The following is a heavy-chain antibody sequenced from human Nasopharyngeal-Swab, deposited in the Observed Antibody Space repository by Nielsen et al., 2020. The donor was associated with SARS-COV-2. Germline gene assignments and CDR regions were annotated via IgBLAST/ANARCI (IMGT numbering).Heavy chain of an antibody. CDR1: GFTFDDYA. D-gene: IGHD2/OR15-2a*01. J-gene: IGHJ4*02. CDR2: INGDGSSL. CDR3: ARGRGSSTSMIGY. Sequence: GESLKISCAASGFTFDDYAMHWVRQAPGKGLVWVSRINGDGSSLNYADFVKGRFTISTDNAKSTLYLEMNSLRAEDTAVYYCARGRGSSTSMIGYWGQGTLVTVSS. V-gene: IGHV3-74*01.